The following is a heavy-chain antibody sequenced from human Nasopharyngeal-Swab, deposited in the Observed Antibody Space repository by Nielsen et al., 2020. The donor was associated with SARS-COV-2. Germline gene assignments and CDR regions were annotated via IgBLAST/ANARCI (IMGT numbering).Heavy chain of an antibody. CDR2: SDPSDSYT. D-gene: IGHD2-15*01. J-gene: IGHJ6*02. CDR3: ARDSCSGGRCPPLGCYGMDV. V-gene: IGHV5-10-1*01. Sequence: GRQMPGKGLGREGGSDPSDSYTNYSPSFQGHVTILADKSISTAFLQWSSLKASDTAMYYWARDSCSGGRCPPLGCYGMDVWGQGTPVTVSS.